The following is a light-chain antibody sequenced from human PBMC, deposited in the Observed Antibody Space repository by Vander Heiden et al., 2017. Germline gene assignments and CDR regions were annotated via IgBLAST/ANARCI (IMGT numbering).Light chain of an antibody. CDR3: AAWDDSLSGPV. J-gene: IGLJ3*02. CDR2: SNN. CDR1: SSNIGSNY. V-gene: IGLV1-47*02. Sequence: QSVLTQPPSASGTPGQRVTISCSGSSSNIGSNYVYWYQQLPGTAPKLRSYSNNQRPSGVPDRFSGSKSGTSASLAISGLRSEDEADYYCAAWDDSLSGPVFGGGTKLTVL.